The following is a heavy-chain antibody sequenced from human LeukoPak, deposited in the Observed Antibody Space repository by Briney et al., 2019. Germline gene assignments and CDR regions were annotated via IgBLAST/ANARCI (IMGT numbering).Heavy chain of an antibody. CDR1: GGSISSYH. Sequence: SETLSLTCTVSGGSISSYHWSWIRQPPGKGLEWIGYIYYSGSTNYNPSLKSRVTISVDTSKNQFSLKLSSVTAADTAVYYCARDPGPYYYDSSGYYYGLDYWGQGTLVTVSS. V-gene: IGHV4-59*01. D-gene: IGHD3-22*01. CDR2: IYYSGST. J-gene: IGHJ4*02. CDR3: ARDPGPYYYDSSGYYYGLDY.